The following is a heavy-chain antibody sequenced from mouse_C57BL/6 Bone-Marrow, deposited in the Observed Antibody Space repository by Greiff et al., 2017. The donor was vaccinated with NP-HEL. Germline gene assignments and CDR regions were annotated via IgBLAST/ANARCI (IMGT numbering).Heavy chain of an antibody. CDR1: GYTFTSYG. D-gene: IGHD2-1*01. CDR2: IYPRSGNT. V-gene: IGHV1-81*01. CDR3: ARSKLWYFWFYFDY. Sequence: VMLVESGAELARPGASVKLSCKASGYTFTSYGISWVKQRTGQGLEWIGEIYPRSGNTYYNEKFKGKATLTADKSSSTAYMELRSLTSEDSAVYFCARSKLWYFWFYFDYWGQGTTLTVSS. J-gene: IGHJ2*01.